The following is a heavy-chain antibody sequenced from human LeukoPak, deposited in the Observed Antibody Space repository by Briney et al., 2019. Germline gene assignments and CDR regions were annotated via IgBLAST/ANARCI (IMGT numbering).Heavy chain of an antibody. CDR2: ISGSGGST. V-gene: IGHV3-23*01. CDR3: AKESSSWYLPYYYYGMDV. J-gene: IGHJ6*02. CDR1: GFTFSSYA. Sequence: PGGSLRLSCAASGFTFSSYAMSWVRQAPGKGLEWVSAISGSGGSTYYADSVKGRFTISRDNSKNTLYLQMNSLRAEDTAVYYCAKESSSWYLPYYYYGMDVWGQGTTVTVSS. D-gene: IGHD6-13*01.